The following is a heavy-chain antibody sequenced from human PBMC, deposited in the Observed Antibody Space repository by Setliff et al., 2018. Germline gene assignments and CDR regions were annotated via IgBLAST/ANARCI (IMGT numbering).Heavy chain of an antibody. Sequence: ASVKVSCKASGYTFTNYGFTWVRQAPGQGLEWMGWINANTGGTREVQKFQGRVTMTRDTSIDTAYMEVNRLTYDDTAVYYCARVGGYASAWHGIEAFDIWGQGTKVTVSS. CDR1: GYTFTNYG. CDR2: INANTGGT. J-gene: IGHJ3*02. V-gene: IGHV1-2*02. CDR3: ARVGGYASAWHGIEAFDI. D-gene: IGHD6-19*01.